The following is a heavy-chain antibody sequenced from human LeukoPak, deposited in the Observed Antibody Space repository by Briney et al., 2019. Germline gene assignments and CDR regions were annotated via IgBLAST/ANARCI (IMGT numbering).Heavy chain of an antibody. D-gene: IGHD3-3*01. J-gene: IGHJ4*02. V-gene: IGHV3-21*01. CDR1: GFIFSYYS. Sequence: GGSLRLSCAASGFIFSYYSMNWVRQAPGKGLEWVSSITGDCNYIFYADSVKGRFTISRDNAQNSLFLELNSLRGEDTAVYYCARERNFYYFDYWGQGALVTVSS. CDR2: ITGDCNYI. CDR3: ARERNFYYFDY.